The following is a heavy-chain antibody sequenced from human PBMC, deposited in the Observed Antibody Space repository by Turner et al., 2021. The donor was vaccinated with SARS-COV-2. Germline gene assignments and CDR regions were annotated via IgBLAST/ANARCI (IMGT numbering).Heavy chain of an antibody. CDR2: ISSSSSYI. D-gene: IGHD3-22*01. J-gene: IGHJ5*02. CDR1: GFTFSSYS. CDR3: ARGTYYYDSSTYSGTNWFDP. Sequence: EVQLVEPGGGLVKPGGSLRLSCAASGFTFSSYSMNWVRQAPGKGLEWVSSISSSSSYIYYADSMKGRFTISRDNAKNSLYLQMNSLRAEDTAVYYCARGTYYYDSSTYSGTNWFDPWGQGTLVTVSS. V-gene: IGHV3-21*01.